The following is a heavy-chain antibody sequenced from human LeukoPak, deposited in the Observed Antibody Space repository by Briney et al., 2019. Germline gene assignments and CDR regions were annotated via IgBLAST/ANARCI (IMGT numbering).Heavy chain of an antibody. CDR1: GFIFSSYD. Sequence: GGSLRLSCVGSGFIFSSYDMGWVRQAPGKGLEWVSSISRAGDRTYYEDSVKGRFTISRDNSRHTMYLQMNSLRAEDTAVYYCARGESFAFDVWGQGRMVTVSS. J-gene: IGHJ3*01. V-gene: IGHV3-23*01. CDR3: ARGESFAFDV. CDR2: ISRAGDRT.